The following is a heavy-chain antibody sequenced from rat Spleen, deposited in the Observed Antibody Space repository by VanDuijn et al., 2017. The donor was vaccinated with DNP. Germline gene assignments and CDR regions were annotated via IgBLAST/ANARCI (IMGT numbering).Heavy chain of an antibody. Sequence: EVQLVESGGGLVQPGRSMKLSCAASGFTFSNYGMHWIRQAPTKGLEWVASISPSGGSTYYRDSVKGRVTISRDNVKSVLYLQMDSLRSEDTATYYCARATHTTGIPFYFDYWGQGVMVTVSS. V-gene: IGHV5-19*01. CDR1: GFTFSNYG. CDR3: ARATHTTGIPFYFDY. J-gene: IGHJ2*01. D-gene: IGHD1-7*01. CDR2: ISPSGGST.